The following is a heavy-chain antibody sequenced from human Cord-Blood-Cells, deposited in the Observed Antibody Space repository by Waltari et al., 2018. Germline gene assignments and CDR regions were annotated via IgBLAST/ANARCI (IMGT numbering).Heavy chain of an antibody. CDR2: INHSGST. CDR1: GGSFSGYY. J-gene: IGHJ4*02. CDR3: ARGNPDYYGSGSPLDY. D-gene: IGHD3-10*01. V-gene: IGHV4-34*01. Sequence: QVQLQQWGAGLLKPSETLSLTCAVYGGSFSGYYWSWIRPPPGKGLEWIGEINHSGSTNYNPSLKSRVTISVDTSKNQFSLKLSSVTAADTAVYYCARGNPDYYGSGSPLDYWGQGTLVTVSS.